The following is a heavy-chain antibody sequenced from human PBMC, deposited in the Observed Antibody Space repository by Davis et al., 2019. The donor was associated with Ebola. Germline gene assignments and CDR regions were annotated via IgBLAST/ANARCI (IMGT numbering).Heavy chain of an antibody. D-gene: IGHD3-10*01. Sequence: AASVKVSCKASGYTFTSYGISWVRQAPGQGLEWMGWISAYNGNTNYAQKLQGRVTMTTDTSTSTAYMEPRSLRSDDTAVYYCARVLSITMVRGVIYGMDVWGKGTTVTVSS. CDR3: ARVLSITMVRGVIYGMDV. CDR1: GYTFTSYG. J-gene: IGHJ6*04. V-gene: IGHV1-18*01. CDR2: ISAYNGNT.